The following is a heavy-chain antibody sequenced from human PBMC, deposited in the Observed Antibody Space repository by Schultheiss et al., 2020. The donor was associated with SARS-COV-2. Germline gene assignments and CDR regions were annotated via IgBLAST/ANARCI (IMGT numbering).Heavy chain of an antibody. CDR3: ARDPDGYLVYHHGMDV. V-gene: IGHV3-23*01. CDR1: GFTFSSYA. CDR2: ISWNSGSI. Sequence: GGSLRLSCAASGFTFSSYAMNWVRQAPGKGLEWVSGISWNSGSIGYADSVKGRFTISRDNSKNTLYLQMNSLRPEDTAVYYCARDPDGYLVYHHGMDVWGQGTTVTVSS. J-gene: IGHJ6*02. D-gene: IGHD5-24*01.